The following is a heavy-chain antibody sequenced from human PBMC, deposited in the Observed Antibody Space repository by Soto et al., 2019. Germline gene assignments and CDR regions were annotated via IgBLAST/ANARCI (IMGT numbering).Heavy chain of an antibody. Sequence: SETLSLTCTVSGGSISSGGYYWSWIRQHPGKGLEWIGYIYYSGSTYYNPSLKSRVTISVDTSKNQFSLKLSSVTAADTAVYYCARVSFYSDYYFDYWGQGTLVTVSS. CDR1: GGSISSGGYY. CDR3: ARVSFYSDYYFDY. D-gene: IGHD4-17*01. V-gene: IGHV4-31*03. J-gene: IGHJ4*02. CDR2: IYYSGST.